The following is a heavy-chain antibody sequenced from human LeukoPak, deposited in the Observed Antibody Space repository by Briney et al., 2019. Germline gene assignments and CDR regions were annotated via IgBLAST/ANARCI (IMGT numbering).Heavy chain of an antibody. D-gene: IGHD3-3*01. V-gene: IGHV3-33*01. CDR3: ARDWRPPHGYFEY. J-gene: IGHJ4*02. Sequence: GGSLRLSCEAAGFTFSNYGMHWVRQAPGKGLEWVAAIWSEGTSKYYADSGKGRFAISRDNSKNTLHLLMSSLTAQDTAVYHCARDWRPPHGYFEYWGQGTLVTVSS. CDR1: GFTFSNYG. CDR2: IWSEGTSK.